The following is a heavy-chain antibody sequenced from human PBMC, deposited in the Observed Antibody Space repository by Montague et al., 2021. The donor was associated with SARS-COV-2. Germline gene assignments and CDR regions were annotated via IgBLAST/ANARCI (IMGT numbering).Heavy chain of an antibody. CDR1: GGSISSGSYY. V-gene: IGHV4-61*02. CDR2: IYTSGST. D-gene: IGHD3-10*01. CDR3: ARVGVGTVVRGVIPAYYYYGMDV. Sequence: TLSLTCTVSGGSISSGSYYWSWIRQPAGKGLEWIGRIYTSGSTNYNPSLKSRVTISVDTSKNQFSLRLSSMTAANTAVYYCARVGVGTVVRGVIPAYYYYGMDVWGQGTTVTVSS. J-gene: IGHJ6*02.